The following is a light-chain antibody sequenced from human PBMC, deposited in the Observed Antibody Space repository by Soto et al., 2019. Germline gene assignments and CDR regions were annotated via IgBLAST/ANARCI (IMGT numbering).Light chain of an antibody. CDR1: QSVSGD. CDR2: AAS. CDR3: HQYNKWPYT. Sequence: EVVMTQSPGTLSVSPGERATLSCRASQSVSGDLAWYQHKPGQAPRLLIYAASTRATGIPARFSGSGSGTVFTITIGSLQSEDFAIYYCHQYNKWPYTFGPGTKVDI. J-gene: IGKJ3*01. V-gene: IGKV3-15*01.